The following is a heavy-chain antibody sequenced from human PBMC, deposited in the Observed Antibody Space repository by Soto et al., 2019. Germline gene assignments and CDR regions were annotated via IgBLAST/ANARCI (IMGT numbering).Heavy chain of an antibody. CDR1: GGYISSYY. J-gene: IGHJ1*01. V-gene: IGHV4-59*01. CDR3: AGTSVVAKEYFQH. Sequence: TSETLSLTCTVSGGYISSYYWSWIRQPPGKGLEWIGYIYYSGSTNYNPSLKSRVTISVDTSKNQFSLKLSSVTAADTAVYYCAGTSVVAKEYFQHWGQGTLVTVSS. D-gene: IGHD2-15*01. CDR2: IYYSGST.